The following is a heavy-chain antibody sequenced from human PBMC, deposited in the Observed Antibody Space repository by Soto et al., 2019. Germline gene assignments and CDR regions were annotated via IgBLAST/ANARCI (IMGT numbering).Heavy chain of an antibody. CDR2: IIPIFGTA. V-gene: IGHV1-69*13. CDR3: ARGGGIAAAEYHYGMDV. J-gene: IGHJ6*02. CDR1: GGTFSSYA. Sequence: GASVKVSCKASGGTFSSYAISWARQAPGQGLEWMGGIIPIFGTANYAQKFQGRVTITADESTSTAYMELSSLRSEDTAVYYCARGGGIAAAEYHYGMDVWGQGTTVTVSS. D-gene: IGHD6-13*01.